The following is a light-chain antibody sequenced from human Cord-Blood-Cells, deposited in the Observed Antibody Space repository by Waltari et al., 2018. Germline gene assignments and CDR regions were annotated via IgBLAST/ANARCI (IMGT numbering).Light chain of an antibody. V-gene: IGLV2-14*01. Sequence: QSALTQPASVSGSPGQPHTISCPGPSSDVGGYNFVSWYQQHPVKAPTPMIYDVSNRPSGVSNRFSGSKSGNTASLTISGLQAEDEADYYCSSYTSSSVYVFGTGTKVTVL. CDR1: SSDVGGYNF. CDR2: DVS. J-gene: IGLJ1*01. CDR3: SSYTSSSVYV.